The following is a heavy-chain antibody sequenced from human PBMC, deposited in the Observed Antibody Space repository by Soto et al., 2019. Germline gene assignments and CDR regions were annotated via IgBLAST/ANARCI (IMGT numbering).Heavy chain of an antibody. J-gene: IGHJ5*02. V-gene: IGHV4-4*07. CDR2: VYSSGGT. CDR3: ARGQRFSDWFDP. Sequence: SETLSLTCTVSGGSMSSYYWTWIRQPAGKGLEWIGRVYSSGGTHYNPSLKSRVTISLDTSKNQFSLRLLSVTDADTAVYYCARGQRFSDWFDPWGQGTLVIFSS. CDR1: GGSMSSYY. D-gene: IGHD3-3*01.